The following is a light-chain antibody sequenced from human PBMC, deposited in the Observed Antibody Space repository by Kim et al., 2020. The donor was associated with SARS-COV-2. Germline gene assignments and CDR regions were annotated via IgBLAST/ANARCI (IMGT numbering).Light chain of an antibody. CDR3: SSYTSSSTRV. CDR1: SSDVGGYNY. CDR2: DVS. V-gene: IGLV2-14*04. Sequence: ITTSCTGTSSDVGGYNYVSWYQQHPGKAPKLMIYDVSKRPSGVSNRFSGSKSGNTASLTISGLQAEDEADYYCSSYTSSSTRVFGGGTQLTVL. J-gene: IGLJ3*02.